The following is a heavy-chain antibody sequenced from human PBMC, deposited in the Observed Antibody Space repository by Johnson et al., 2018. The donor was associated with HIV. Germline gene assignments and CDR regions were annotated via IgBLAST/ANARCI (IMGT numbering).Heavy chain of an antibody. J-gene: IGHJ3*01. V-gene: IGHV3-30*04. CDR2: ISYDGSNK. CDR1: GFTFSSYP. D-gene: IGHD3-9*01. Sequence: QMHLVESGGGVVQPGRSLRLSCAASGFTFSSYPMHWVRQAPGKGLEWVTLISYDGSNKYYADSVKGRFTISRDNSKNTMYLQMNSLRPEDTAVYYCARERFSDMLTGYHAFDGWGQGTMVTVSS. CDR3: ARERFSDMLTGYHAFDG.